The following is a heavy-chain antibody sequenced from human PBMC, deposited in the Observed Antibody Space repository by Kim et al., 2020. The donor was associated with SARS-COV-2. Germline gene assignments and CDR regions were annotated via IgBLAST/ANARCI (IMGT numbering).Heavy chain of an antibody. Sequence: GGSLRLSCAASGFTFSNYAMNWVRRAPGKGLEWVSGISGSTTTYYADSVKGLFTISRDNSKNTLYLQMNSLRADDTAVYYCARGLPGRYQLLYNFDSWGQGTLVTVSS. CDR1: GFTFSNYA. D-gene: IGHD2-2*02. J-gene: IGHJ4*02. CDR3: ARGLPGRYQLLYNFDS. V-gene: IGHV3-23*01. CDR2: ISGSTTT.